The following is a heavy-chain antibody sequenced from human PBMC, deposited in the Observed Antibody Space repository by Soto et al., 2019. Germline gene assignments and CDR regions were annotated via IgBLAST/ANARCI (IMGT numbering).Heavy chain of an antibody. Sequence: QVQLVQSGADAKKPGSSVKVSCKASGGTLSSFPIRWVRQAPGQGLEWMGGITPIFGTVDYAQKFQSRMTISADESTSTVYMELSSLRSEGSAMYYCATRGPVNETIDHWGQGTLVIVSS. CDR2: ITPIFGTV. CDR1: GGTLSSFP. CDR3: ATRGPVNETIDH. J-gene: IGHJ4*02. D-gene: IGHD1-1*01. V-gene: IGHV1-69*01.